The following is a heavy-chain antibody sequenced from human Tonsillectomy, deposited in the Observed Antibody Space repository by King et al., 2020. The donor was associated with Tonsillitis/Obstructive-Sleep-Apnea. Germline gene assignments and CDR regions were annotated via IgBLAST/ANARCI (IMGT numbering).Heavy chain of an antibody. CDR1: GFSLNTRGMC. Sequence: TLKESGPALVKPTQTLTLTCTFSGFSLNTRGMCVSWIRQPPGKALEWLARIDWDDDKYYNTSLKTRLTISKDASKNQVVLTMTNMDPVDTATYYCARTLGYCSSTSCYWTLWYWGQGPLVTVSS. CDR2: IDWDDDK. D-gene: IGHD2-2*01. CDR3: ARTLGYCSSTSCYWTLWY. V-gene: IGHV2-70*11. J-gene: IGHJ4*02.